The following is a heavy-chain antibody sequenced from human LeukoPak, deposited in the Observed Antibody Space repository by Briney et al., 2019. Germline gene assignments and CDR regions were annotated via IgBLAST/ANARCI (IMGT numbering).Heavy chain of an antibody. CDR3: ARDLGVGAAPYFDY. Sequence: SVKVSCKASGGTFSSYAISWVRHAPGQGLECIGGIIPIVGAANYAQKFQGRITLTTDESTSTAYMELSSLRSEDTAVYYSARDLGVGAAPYFDYWGQGTLVTVSS. J-gene: IGHJ4*02. V-gene: IGHV1-69*05. CDR2: IIPIVGAA. D-gene: IGHD1-26*01. CDR1: GGTFSSYA.